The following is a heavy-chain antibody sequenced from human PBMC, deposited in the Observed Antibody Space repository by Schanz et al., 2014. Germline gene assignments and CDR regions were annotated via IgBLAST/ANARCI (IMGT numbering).Heavy chain of an antibody. Sequence: QVQLVESGGGVVQPGRSLRLSCAASGFTFSGYALHWVRQAPGKGLEWVAGISYDGNNKYYADSVKGRFTISRDSSKNTLYLQMNSLRAEEAAVYYCAQDFNYYHTSGYFEYWGQGTLATVSS. V-gene: IGHV3-30*04. CDR3: AQDFNYYHTSGYFEY. D-gene: IGHD3-22*01. J-gene: IGHJ4*02. CDR2: ISYDGNNK. CDR1: GFTFSGYA.